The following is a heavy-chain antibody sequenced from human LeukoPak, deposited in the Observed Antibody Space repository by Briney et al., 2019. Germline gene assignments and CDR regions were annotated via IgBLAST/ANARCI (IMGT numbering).Heavy chain of an antibody. CDR3: ARDLVTYYDFWSSYSTFEY. CDR2: ISVYNGNT. CDR1: GYTFTSYG. Sequence: ASVKVSCKASGYTFTSYGISWVRQAPGQGLEWMGWISVYNGNTNYAQKLQGRVTMTTDTSTSTAYMELRSLRSDDTAVYYCARDLVTYYDFWSSYSTFEYWGQGTLVTVSS. D-gene: IGHD3-3*01. J-gene: IGHJ4*02. V-gene: IGHV1-18*01.